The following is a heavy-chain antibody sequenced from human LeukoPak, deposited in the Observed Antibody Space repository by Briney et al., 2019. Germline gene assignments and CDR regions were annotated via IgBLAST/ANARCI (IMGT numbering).Heavy chain of an antibody. CDR3: ARDRNDRRQERAFDI. CDR1: GFTFSSYS. J-gene: IGHJ3*02. V-gene: IGHV3-21*01. D-gene: IGHD1-14*01. CDR2: ISSSSSYT. Sequence: GASLRLSCAASGFTFSSYSMNWVRQAPGKGLEWISSISSSSSYTYYADPVKGRFTISRDNAKNSLYLHMNSLRAEDTAVYYCARDRNDRRQERAFDIWGQGTMVTVSS.